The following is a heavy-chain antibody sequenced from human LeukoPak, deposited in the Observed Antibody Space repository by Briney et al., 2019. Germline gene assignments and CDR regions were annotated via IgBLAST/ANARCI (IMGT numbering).Heavy chain of an antibody. J-gene: IGHJ4*02. CDR1: GFTFSSYW. D-gene: IGHD3-22*01. CDR2: INSDGSST. CDR3: ARGRYYDSSGYYLGY. V-gene: IGHV3-74*01. Sequence: GGSLRLSCAASGFTFSSYWMHWVRQAPGKGLVWVSRINSDGSSTSYADSVKGRFTISRDNAKNTLYLQMNSLRAEDTAVYYCARGRYYDSSGYYLGYWGQGTLVTVSS.